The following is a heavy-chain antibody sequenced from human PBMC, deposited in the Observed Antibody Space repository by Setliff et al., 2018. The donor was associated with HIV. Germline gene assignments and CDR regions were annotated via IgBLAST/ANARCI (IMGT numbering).Heavy chain of an antibody. J-gene: IGHJ4*02. D-gene: IGHD6-19*01. CDR1: GFLFSAYA. CDR2: ISDDGHTK. Sequence: GGSLRLSCAASGFLFSAYAIHWVRQAPGEGLEWVAVISDDGHTKYYIDSVKGRFTVSRDNSKNTLYLQMTSVRAEDTAVYYCTRDIALAGDLLGGDYWGQGTLVTVS. V-gene: IGHV3-30*04. CDR3: TRDIALAGDLLGGDY.